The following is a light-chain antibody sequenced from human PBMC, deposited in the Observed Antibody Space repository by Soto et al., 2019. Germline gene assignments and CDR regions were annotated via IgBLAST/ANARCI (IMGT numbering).Light chain of an antibody. V-gene: IGKV1-39*01. J-gene: IGKJ2*01. CDR3: QQSKGAPPHT. CDR1: QTVQNY. CDR2: AAS. Sequence: DIQMTQSPPSLSASVGDTVTITCRASQTVQNYVNWYQQKPGTAPRLLIFAASTLQSGVPSRFSGSGSGTGFSLTISSLQTEDFATYYCQQSKGAPPHTFGQGTKLEIK.